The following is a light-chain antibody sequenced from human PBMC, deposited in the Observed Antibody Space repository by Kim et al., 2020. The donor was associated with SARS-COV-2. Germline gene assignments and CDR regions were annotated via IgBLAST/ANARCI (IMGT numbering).Light chain of an antibody. J-gene: IGLJ2*01. Sequence: PRQAARITCGGKNIGDKSVHWYQQKPGQAPVLVIYYDNERPSGIPERFSGSNAGNTATLTINRVEAGDEADFYCQVWDSSRDHVVFGGGTQLTVL. CDR3: QVWDSSRDHVV. CDR1: NIGDKS. V-gene: IGLV3-21*04. CDR2: YDN.